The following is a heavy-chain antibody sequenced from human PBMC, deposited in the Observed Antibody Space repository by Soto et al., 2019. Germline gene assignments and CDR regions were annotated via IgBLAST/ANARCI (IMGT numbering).Heavy chain of an antibody. CDR2: ISWNSGSI. CDR1: GFTFDDYA. V-gene: IGHV3-9*01. D-gene: IGHD3-10*01. J-gene: IGHJ3*02. Sequence: EVQLVESGGGLVQTGRSLRLSCAASGFTFDDYAMHWVRQAPGKGLEWVSGISWNSGSIGYADSVKGRFTISRDNAKNSLYLQMNSLRAEDTALYYCAKIGADAFDIWGQGTMVTVSS. CDR3: AKIGADAFDI.